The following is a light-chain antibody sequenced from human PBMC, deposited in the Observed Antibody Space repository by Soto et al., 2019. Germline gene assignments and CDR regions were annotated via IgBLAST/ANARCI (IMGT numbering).Light chain of an antibody. J-gene: IGLJ7*01. CDR1: SSNIGAGYD. CDR2: GNS. CDR3: RSYDSSLSGAV. V-gene: IGLV1-40*01. Sequence: QSVLTQPPSVSGAPGQRVTISCTGSSSNIGAGYDVHWYQQLPGTAPKLLIYGNSNRPSGVPDRFSGSKSGTSASLAITGLQAEDEADYYCRSYDSSLSGAVFGGGTQLTV.